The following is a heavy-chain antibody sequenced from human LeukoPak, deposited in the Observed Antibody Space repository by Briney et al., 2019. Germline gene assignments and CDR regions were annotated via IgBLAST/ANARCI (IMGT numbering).Heavy chain of an antibody. V-gene: IGHV4-38-2*02. J-gene: IGHJ4*02. CDR1: GYSISSGYY. CDR3: ARGQSGYPYYFDY. Sequence: PSETLSLTCTVSGYSISSGYYWGWIRQPPGKGLEWIGSIYHSGSTYYNPSLKSRVTISVDTSKNQFSLKLSSVTAADTAVYYCARGQSGYPYYFDYWGQGTLVTVSS. D-gene: IGHD3-3*01. CDR2: IYHSGST.